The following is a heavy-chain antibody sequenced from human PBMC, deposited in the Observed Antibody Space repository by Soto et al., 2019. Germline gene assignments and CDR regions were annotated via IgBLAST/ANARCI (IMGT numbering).Heavy chain of an antibody. J-gene: IGHJ6*02. D-gene: IGHD6-19*01. V-gene: IGHV3-30*18. CDR3: AKAVAGTYYYGMDV. Sequence: VQLVESGGGVVQPGRSLRLSCAASGFTFSSYGMHWVRQAPGKGLEWVAVISYDGSNKYYADSVKGRFTISRDNSKNTLYLQMNSLRAEDTAVYYCAKAVAGTYYYGMDVWGQGTTVTVSS. CDR1: GFTFSSYG. CDR2: ISYDGSNK.